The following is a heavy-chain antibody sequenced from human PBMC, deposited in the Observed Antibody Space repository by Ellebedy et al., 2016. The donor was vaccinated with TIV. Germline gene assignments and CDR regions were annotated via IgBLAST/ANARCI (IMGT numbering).Heavy chain of an antibody. J-gene: IGHJ4*02. CDR2: ISPYSGDT. Sequence: ASVKVSXXASGLTFNTYGVNWVRQAPGQGLEWVGWISPYSGDTNYAQNLQGRVTMTTDTSTITAYMELKSLRFDDTAVYYCARGGPYYDSGGYIYYFDYWGQGSLVTVSS. V-gene: IGHV1-18*01. CDR1: GLTFNTYG. D-gene: IGHD3-22*01. CDR3: ARGGPYYDSGGYIYYFDY.